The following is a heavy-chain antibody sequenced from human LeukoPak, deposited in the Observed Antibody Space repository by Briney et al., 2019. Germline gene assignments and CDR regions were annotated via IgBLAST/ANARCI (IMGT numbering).Heavy chain of an antibody. J-gene: IGHJ4*02. CDR1: GVSISSSNSY. V-gene: IGHV4-39*01. D-gene: IGHD3/OR15-3a*01. CDR3: ARQTGSGLFILP. Sequence: SETLSLTCTVSGVSISSSNSYWGWIRQPPGKGLEWIGSIYYSGNTYYNASLKSQVSISIDTSKNQFSLKLTPVTAADTAVYYCARQTGSGLFILPGGQGTLVTVSS. CDR2: IYYSGNT.